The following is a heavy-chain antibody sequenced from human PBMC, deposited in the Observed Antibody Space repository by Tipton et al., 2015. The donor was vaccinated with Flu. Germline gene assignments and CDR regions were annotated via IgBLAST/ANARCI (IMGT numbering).Heavy chain of an antibody. Sequence: QVQLVQSGAEVKKPGASVRISCTASGYTFSNYNMHWVRQAPGQGPEWIGIIYPTGGATTYAQRFQGRVTLTRDKSTSTVYMEMSSLRSEDTAVYYCARDRGLGSYAFDPWGQGTLVTVAS. CDR1: GYTFSNYN. J-gene: IGHJ5*02. V-gene: IGHV1-46*01. CDR2: IYPTGGAT. D-gene: IGHD3-10*01. CDR3: ARDRGLGSYAFDP.